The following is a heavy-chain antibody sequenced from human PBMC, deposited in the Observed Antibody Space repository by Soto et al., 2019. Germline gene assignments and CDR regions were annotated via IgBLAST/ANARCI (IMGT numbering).Heavy chain of an antibody. D-gene: IGHD6-19*01. V-gene: IGHV3-74*01. CDR1: GFSLSSHW. Sequence: EVQLVESGGGLVQPGGSLTLSCAASGFSLSSHWMHWVRQDPEKGLVAVSRINGDGSRTDYADFVKGRFTISRDNARNTLYLEMNSLRAEDTAVYYCAKDGGWSFDFWGQGALVTVSS. CDR2: INGDGSRT. J-gene: IGHJ4*02. CDR3: AKDGGWSFDF.